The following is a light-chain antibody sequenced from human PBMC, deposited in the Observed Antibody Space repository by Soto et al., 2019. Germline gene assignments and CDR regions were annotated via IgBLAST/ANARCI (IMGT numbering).Light chain of an antibody. CDR2: DAS. J-gene: IGKJ4*01. CDR1: QDIGNF. Sequence: DIQMTQSLPTLSASVGDRVTITCQASQDIGNFLSWYQQKPGKVPKLLIFDASNLETGVPSRFSGSGSGTDFTFPISSLQPEDIATYYCQQYDNLPLTFGGGTKVEIK. CDR3: QQYDNLPLT. V-gene: IGKV1-33*01.